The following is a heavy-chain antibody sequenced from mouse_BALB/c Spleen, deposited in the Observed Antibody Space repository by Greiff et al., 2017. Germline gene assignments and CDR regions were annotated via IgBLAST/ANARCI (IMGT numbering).Heavy chain of an antibody. V-gene: IGHV2-2*02. J-gene: IGHJ3*01. CDR2: IWSGGST. D-gene: IGHD2-10*01. CDR1: GFSLTSYG. CDR3: ATYYVAY. Sequence: VKLMESGPGLVQPSQSLSITCTVSGFSLTSYGVHWVRQSPGKGLEWLGVIWSGGSTDYNAAFISRLSISKDNSKSQVFFKMNSLQANDTAIYYCATYYVAYWGQGTLVTVSA.